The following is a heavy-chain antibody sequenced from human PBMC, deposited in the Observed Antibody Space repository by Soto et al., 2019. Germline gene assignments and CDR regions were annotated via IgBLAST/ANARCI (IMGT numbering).Heavy chain of an antibody. CDR3: ARVSSTHVGNYYYGMDV. V-gene: IGHV4-59*01. Sequence: PSETLTLTCTVSGGSINSYFWSWIRQPPGKRLEWIGYIHYSGGTNYNPSLNSRVTISIDMSKNQFSLKLSSVTAADTAVYYCARVSSTHVGNYYYGMDVWGQGSTVTVSS. CDR2: IHYSGGT. J-gene: IGHJ6*02. D-gene: IGHD6-6*01. CDR1: GGSINSYF.